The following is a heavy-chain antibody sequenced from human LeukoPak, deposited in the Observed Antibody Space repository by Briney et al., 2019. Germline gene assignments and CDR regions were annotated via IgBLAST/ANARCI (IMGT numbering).Heavy chain of an antibody. CDR2: INHSGST. CDR1: GGFFSGYY. D-gene: IGHD2-8*02. Sequence: SSETLSLTCAVYGGFFSGYYWSWIRQPPGKGLEWIGEINHSGSTNYNPSLKSRVTISVDTSKNQFSLNLRSVTAADTALYFCAGTELGYCTVTGCPLESWGQGTLVTVSS. V-gene: IGHV4-34*01. CDR3: AGTELGYCTVTGCPLES. J-gene: IGHJ4*02.